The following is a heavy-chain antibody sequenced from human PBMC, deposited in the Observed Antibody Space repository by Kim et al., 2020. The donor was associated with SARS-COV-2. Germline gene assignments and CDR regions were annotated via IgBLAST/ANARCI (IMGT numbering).Heavy chain of an antibody. CDR3: ARGRNDYVWGSYRYGGGYFDY. D-gene: IGHD3-16*02. CDR2: IWYDGSNK. J-gene: IGHJ4*02. CDR1: GFTFSSYG. V-gene: IGHV3-33*01. Sequence: GGSLRLSCAASGFTFSSYGMHWVRQAPGKGLEWVAVIWYDGSNKYYADSVKGRFTISRDNYKNTLYLQMNSLRAEDTAVYYCARGRNDYVWGSYRYGGGYFDYWGQGTLGTVSS.